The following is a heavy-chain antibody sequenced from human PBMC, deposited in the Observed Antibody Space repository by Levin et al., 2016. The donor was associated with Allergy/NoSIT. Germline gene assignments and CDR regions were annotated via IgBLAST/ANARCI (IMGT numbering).Heavy chain of an antibody. Sequence: WIRQPPGKGLEWVAVISYDGRNIYYADSVKGRFTISRDNSRNTLYLQMNSLRTEDTAVYYCARDLVYDSSGLLDSWGQGTLVTVSS. V-gene: IGHV3-30*04. D-gene: IGHD3-22*01. CDR3: ARDLVYDSSGLLDS. CDR2: ISYDGRNI. J-gene: IGHJ4*02.